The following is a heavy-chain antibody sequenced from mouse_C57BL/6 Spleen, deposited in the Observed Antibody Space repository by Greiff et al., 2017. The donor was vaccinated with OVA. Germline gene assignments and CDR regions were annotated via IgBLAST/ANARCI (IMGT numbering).Heavy chain of an antibody. D-gene: IGHD1-1*01. J-gene: IGHJ2*01. V-gene: IGHV1-7*01. CDR2: INPSSGYT. CDR3: AREDYYGSSGY. CDR1: GYTFTSYW. Sequence: QVQLQQSGAELAKPGASVKLSCKASGYTFTSYWMHWVQQRPGQGLEWIGYINPSSGYTKSNQKFKDKATLAADKSSSTADMQLSSLTYEDSAVYYCAREDYYGSSGYWGQGTTLTVSS.